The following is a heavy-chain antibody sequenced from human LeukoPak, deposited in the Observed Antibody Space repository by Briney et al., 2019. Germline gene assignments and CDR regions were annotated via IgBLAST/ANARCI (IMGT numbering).Heavy chain of an antibody. CDR3: ARDIGYCSGGSCYSDAFDI. Sequence: GGSLRLSCAASGFTFTSYWMHWVRQAPGKGLVWVSRINSDGSRTSYADSVKGRFTISRDNAKNTLYLQMNSLRAEDTAVYYCARDIGYCSGGSCYSDAFDIWGQGTMVTVSS. D-gene: IGHD2-15*01. V-gene: IGHV3-74*01. CDR1: GFTFTSYW. J-gene: IGHJ3*02. CDR2: INSDGSRT.